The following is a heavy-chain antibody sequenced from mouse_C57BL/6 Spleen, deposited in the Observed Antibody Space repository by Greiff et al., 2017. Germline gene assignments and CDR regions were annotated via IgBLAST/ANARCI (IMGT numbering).Heavy chain of an antibody. J-gene: IGHJ1*03. Sequence: RLEWVAYISNGGGSTYYPDTVKGRFTISRDNAKNTLYLQMSRLKSEDTAMYYCARLMLPLWYFDVWGTGTTVTVSS. V-gene: IGHV5-12*01. CDR2: ISNGGGST. D-gene: IGHD1-1*01. CDR3: ARLMLPLWYFDV.